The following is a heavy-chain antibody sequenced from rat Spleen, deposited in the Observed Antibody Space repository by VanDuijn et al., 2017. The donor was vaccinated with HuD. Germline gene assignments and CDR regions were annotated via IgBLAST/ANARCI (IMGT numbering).Heavy chain of an antibody. CDR3: TTARNIPSYWYFDF. V-gene: IGHV5-27*01. CDR2: INTGGGIT. CDR1: GFTFSNYY. D-gene: IGHD1-5*01. J-gene: IGHJ1*01. Sequence: EVQLVESGGGLVQPGRSLKLSCAASGFTFSNYYMAWVRQAPTKGLEWVAYINTGGGITYYRDSVKGRFTISRDNAKSTLYLQMDSLRSEDTATYYCTTARNIPSYWYFDFWGPGTMVTVSS.